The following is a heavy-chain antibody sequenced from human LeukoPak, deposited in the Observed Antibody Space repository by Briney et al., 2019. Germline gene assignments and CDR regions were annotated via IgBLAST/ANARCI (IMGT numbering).Heavy chain of an antibody. Sequence: SEPLSLTCTVSGGSISSYYWSWIRQPPGKGLEWIGYIYYGGSTNYNPSLKSRVTISVDTSKNQFSLKLSSVTAADTAVYYCARDPGTSWYAFDIWGQGTMVTVSS. D-gene: IGHD2-2*01. CDR2: IYYGGST. J-gene: IGHJ3*02. CDR3: ARDPGTSWYAFDI. CDR1: GGSISSYY. V-gene: IGHV4-59*01.